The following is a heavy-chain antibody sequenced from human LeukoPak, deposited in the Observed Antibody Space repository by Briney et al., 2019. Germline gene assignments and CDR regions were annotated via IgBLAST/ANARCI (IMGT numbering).Heavy chain of an antibody. CDR2: ISGSGGST. CDR1: GFTFSSYA. CDR3: AKRVATNYYCYYGMDV. J-gene: IGHJ6*02. Sequence: PGGSLRLSCAASGFTFSSYAMSWVRQAPGKGLEWVSAISGSGGSTYYADSVKGRFTISRDNSKNTLYLQMNSLRAEDTAVYYCAKRVATNYYCYYGMDVWGQGTTVTVSS. V-gene: IGHV3-23*01. D-gene: IGHD5-24*01.